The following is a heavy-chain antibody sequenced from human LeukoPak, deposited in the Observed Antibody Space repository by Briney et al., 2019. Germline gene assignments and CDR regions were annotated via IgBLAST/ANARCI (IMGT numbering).Heavy chain of an antibody. J-gene: IGHJ4*02. V-gene: IGHV3-53*01. Sequence: PGGSLRLSCTASGFTVGNNYMNWFRQAPGKGLEWVSVIYSGGSTYYADSVKGRFTISRDDSKNTLYLQMNSLRAEDTAVYYCARAVTGTTRVNDYWGQGTLVTVSS. CDR1: GFTVGNNY. CDR3: ARAVTGTTRVNDY. CDR2: IYSGGST. D-gene: IGHD1-7*01.